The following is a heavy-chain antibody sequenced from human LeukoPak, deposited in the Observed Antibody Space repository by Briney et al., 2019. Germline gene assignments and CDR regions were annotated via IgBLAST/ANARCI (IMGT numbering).Heavy chain of an antibody. CDR2: IYYSGST. Sequence: SETLSLTCTVSGGSLSSYYWSWIRQPPGNGLEWIGYIYYSGSTNENPSLKSRVTISVDTSKNQFSLKLSSVTAADTALYYYARYCSSTSCYTIDYWGQGTLVTVSS. CDR3: ARYCSSTSCYTIDY. D-gene: IGHD2-2*02. V-gene: IGHV4-59*01. J-gene: IGHJ4*02. CDR1: GGSLSSYY.